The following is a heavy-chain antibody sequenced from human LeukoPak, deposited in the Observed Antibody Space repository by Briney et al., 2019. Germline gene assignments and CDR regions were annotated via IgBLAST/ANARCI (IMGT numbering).Heavy chain of an antibody. V-gene: IGHV3-53*04. CDR3: AIGYTKGSFDY. D-gene: IGHD5-24*01. J-gene: IGHJ4*02. CDR2: IYSGGST. Sequence: GGSLRLSCAASGFTFSSNYMSWVRQAPGKGLEGVSVIYSGGSTYYADSVKGRFTISRHNSKNTLYLQMNSLRAEDTAVYYCAIGYTKGSFDYWGQGTLVTVSS. CDR1: GFTFSSNY.